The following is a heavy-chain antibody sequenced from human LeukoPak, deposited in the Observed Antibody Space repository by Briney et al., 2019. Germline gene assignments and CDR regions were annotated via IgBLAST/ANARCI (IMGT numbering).Heavy chain of an antibody. Sequence: GGSLRLSCAASGFTFSSYGMHWVRQAPGKGLEWVAVISYDGSNKYYADSVKGRFTISRDNSKNTLYLQMNSLRAEDTAVYYCAEHRGYSCGSLGMDVWGQGTTVTVSS. CDR1: GFTFSSYG. CDR3: AEHRGYSCGSLGMDV. J-gene: IGHJ6*02. CDR2: ISYDGSNK. V-gene: IGHV3-30*18. D-gene: IGHD5-18*01.